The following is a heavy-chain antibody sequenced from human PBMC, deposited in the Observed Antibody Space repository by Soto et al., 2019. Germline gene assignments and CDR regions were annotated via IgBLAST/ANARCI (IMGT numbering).Heavy chain of an antibody. Sequence: EVHMVESGGAGVQPGGSLRLSCAASGFTFDDFTMHWVRQVPGKALEWVSLICWDGTITHYADSVAGRSTLSRDNTENSLSLQMNNLRTEDSALYFCKAEYTASPAPVDQTSYLDYWGQGTLVTVSS. CDR2: ICWDGTIT. D-gene: IGHD6-6*01. V-gene: IGHV3-43*01. CDR3: KAEYTASPAPVDQTSYLDY. J-gene: IGHJ4*02. CDR1: GFTFDDFT.